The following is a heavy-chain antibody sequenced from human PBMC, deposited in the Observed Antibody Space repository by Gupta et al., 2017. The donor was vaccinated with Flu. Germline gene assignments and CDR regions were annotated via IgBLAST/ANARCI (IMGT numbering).Heavy chain of an antibody. J-gene: IGHJ2*01. V-gene: IGHV4-4*02. CDR3: VRSPGWYYFDV. Sequence: QLQLQESGPGLVQPSGTLSLTCAVSGDSISTINWCSWVRQPPGKGLEWIGEIYHSGITNHNPSLKSRVTMSVDNSKNQFSLKLTSVTAADTAVYYCVRSPGWYYFDVWGRGTLVTVSS. CDR2: IYHSGIT. D-gene: IGHD2-15*01. CDR1: GDSISTINW.